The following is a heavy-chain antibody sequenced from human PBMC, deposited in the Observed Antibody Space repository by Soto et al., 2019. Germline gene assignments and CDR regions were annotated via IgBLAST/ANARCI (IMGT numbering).Heavy chain of an antibody. Sequence: QVQLVQSGAEVKKPGSSVKVSCKVSGGTFSNYAIDWVRLAPGHGLEWMGGIVPIFGTTYYTQKFQGRATIIADDSTTKAYLGMSRLRAEDKDIYYCARVEAVAGLYNYHGLHVWGQVTAVTVSS. CDR1: GGTFSNYA. V-gene: IGHV1-69*12. J-gene: IGHJ6*02. D-gene: IGHD6-19*01. CDR2: IVPIFGTT. CDR3: ARVEAVAGLYNYHGLHV.